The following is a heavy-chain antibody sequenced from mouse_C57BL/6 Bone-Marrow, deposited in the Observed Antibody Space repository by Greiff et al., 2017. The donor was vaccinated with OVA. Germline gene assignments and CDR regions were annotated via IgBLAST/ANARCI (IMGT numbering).Heavy chain of an antibody. D-gene: IGHD1-1*01. CDR3: ARWGGSSAWYFDV. CDR1: GYTFTSYD. J-gene: IGHJ1*03. Sequence: QVHVKQSGPELVKPGASVKLSCKASGYTFTSYDINWVKQRPGQGLEWIGWIYPRDGSTKYNEKFKGKATLTVDTSSSTAYMELHSLTSEDSAVYFCARWGGSSAWYFDVWGTGTTVTVSS. V-gene: IGHV1-85*01. CDR2: IYPRDGST.